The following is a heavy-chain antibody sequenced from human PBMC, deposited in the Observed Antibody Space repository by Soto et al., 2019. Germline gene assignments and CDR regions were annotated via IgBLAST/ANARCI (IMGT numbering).Heavy chain of an antibody. CDR2: IRSKAYGGTT. J-gene: IGHJ6*02. CDR3: TRDLDEAGYSGYDPPHYGMDV. Sequence: GGSLRLSCTASGFTFGDYAMSWFRQAPGKGLEWVGFIRSKAYGGTTEYAASVKGRFTISRDDSKSIAYLQMNSLKTEDTAVYYCTRDLDEAGYSGYDPPHYGMDVCGQGTTVTVS. V-gene: IGHV3-49*03. CDR1: GFTFGDYA. D-gene: IGHD5-12*01.